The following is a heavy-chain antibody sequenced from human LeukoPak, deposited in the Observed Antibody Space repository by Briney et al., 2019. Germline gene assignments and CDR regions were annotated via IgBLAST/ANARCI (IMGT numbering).Heavy chain of an antibody. J-gene: IGHJ4*02. D-gene: IGHD3-22*01. Sequence: SGGSLRLSCAASGFTFSSYEMNWVRQAPGKGLEWVSYISSSGSTIYYADSVKGRFTISRDNAKNSLYLQMNSLRAEDTAVYYCARDLGYYYDSSGLPHDDYWGQGTLVTVSS. CDR1: GFTFSSYE. CDR3: ARDLGYYYDSSGLPHDDY. CDR2: ISSSGSTI. V-gene: IGHV3-48*03.